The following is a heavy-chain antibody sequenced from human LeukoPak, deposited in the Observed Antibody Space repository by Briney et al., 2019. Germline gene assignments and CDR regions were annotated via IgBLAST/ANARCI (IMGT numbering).Heavy chain of an antibody. CDR2: INGGGNTT. CDR1: GFAFSSFA. D-gene: IGHD6-19*01. Sequence: GGSLRLSCAASGFAFSSFAMGWVRQSPGKGLECLSTINGGGNTTFYADSVKGRFTISRDNSKNTLYLHMDSLRPDDTAIYYCTKELHVAVAVADYYYFYMDVWGRGTAVSVSS. V-gene: IGHV3-23*01. CDR3: TKELHVAVAVADYYYFYMDV. J-gene: IGHJ6*03.